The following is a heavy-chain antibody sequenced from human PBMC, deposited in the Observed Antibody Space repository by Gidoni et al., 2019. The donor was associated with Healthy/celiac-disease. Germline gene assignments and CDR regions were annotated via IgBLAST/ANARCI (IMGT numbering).Heavy chain of an antibody. CDR1: GFTFRGHA. V-gene: IGHV3-23*01. Sequence: EVQLLESGGGLVQPGGSLRLSCAASGFTFRGHAMSLVRQAPGKGLEWVSAISGSGGSTYYADSVKGRFTISRDNSKNTLYLQMNSLRAEDTAVYYCAKDRSGYAADYYYYYYMDVWGKGTTVTVSS. CDR3: AKDRSGYAADYYYYYYMDV. J-gene: IGHJ6*03. D-gene: IGHD5-12*01. CDR2: ISGSGGST.